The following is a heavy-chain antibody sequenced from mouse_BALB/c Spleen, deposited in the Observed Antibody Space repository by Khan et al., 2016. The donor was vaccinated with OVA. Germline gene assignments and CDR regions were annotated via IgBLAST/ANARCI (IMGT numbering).Heavy chain of an antibody. J-gene: IGHJ3*01. Sequence: EVQLQESGPGLVKPSQSLSLTCTVIGYSITSDYAWNWIRQFPGNRLEWMGYINYSGSTSKKPSLKSRMSISRDTSKNQIFLQLNSVTTEDTATYYCVRGRSYWGQGTLVTVSA. CDR2: INYSGST. V-gene: IGHV3-2*02. CDR3: VRGRSY. CDR1: GYSITSDYA.